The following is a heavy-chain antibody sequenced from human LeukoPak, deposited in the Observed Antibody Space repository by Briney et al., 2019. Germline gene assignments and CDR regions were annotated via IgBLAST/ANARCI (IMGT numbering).Heavy chain of an antibody. D-gene: IGHD3-16*02. CDR1: GGSFSGYY. J-gene: IGHJ4*02. CDR3: ARGQPNYDYVWGSYRYLVGYFDY. CDR2: INHSGST. Sequence: SETLSLTCAVYGGSFSGYYWSWIRQPPGKGLEWIGEINHSGSTNYNPSLKSRVTISVDTSKNQFSLKLSSVTAADTAVYYCARGQPNYDYVWGSYRYLVGYFDYWGQGTLVTVSS. V-gene: IGHV4-34*01.